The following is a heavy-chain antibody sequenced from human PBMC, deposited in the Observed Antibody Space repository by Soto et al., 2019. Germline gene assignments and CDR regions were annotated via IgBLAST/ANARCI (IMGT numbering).Heavy chain of an antibody. Sequence: SVKVSCKASGGTFSSHAISWVRQAPGQGLEWMGGIIPFFKAANYAQKSQGRVTITADDSTSTAYMDLYSLRSEDTAVYYCARDVPLNYYDGTFSYYAMDVWGQGTTVTVSS. V-gene: IGHV1-69*13. J-gene: IGHJ6*02. CDR3: ARDVPLNYYDGTFSYYAMDV. CDR1: GGTFSSHA. D-gene: IGHD3-16*01. CDR2: IIPFFKAA.